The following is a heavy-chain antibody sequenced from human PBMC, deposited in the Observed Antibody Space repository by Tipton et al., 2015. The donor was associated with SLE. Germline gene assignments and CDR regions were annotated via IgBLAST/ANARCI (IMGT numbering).Heavy chain of an antibody. J-gene: IGHJ4*02. CDR2: ISSSSSYT. CDR1: GFTFSDYY. Sequence: SLRLSCAASGFTFSDYYMSWIRQAPGKGLEWVSYISSSSSYTNYADSVKGRFTISRDNSKNTLYLQMNSLRAEDTAVYYCANLVVVVNGDYWGQGTLVTVSS. V-gene: IGHV3-11*03. D-gene: IGHD2-15*01. CDR3: ANLVVVVNGDY.